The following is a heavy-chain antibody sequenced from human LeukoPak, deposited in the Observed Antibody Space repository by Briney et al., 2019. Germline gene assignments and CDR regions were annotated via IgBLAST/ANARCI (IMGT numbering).Heavy chain of an antibody. V-gene: IGHV4-61*02. Sequence: SQTLSLTCTVSGGSISSGSYYWSWIRQPAGKGLEWIGRIYTSGSTNYNPSLKSRVTISVDTSKNQFSLKLSSVTAADTAVYYCARTSSPPGDWFDPWGQGTLVTVSS. CDR3: ARTSSPPGDWFDP. CDR2: IYTSGST. CDR1: GGSISSGSYY. J-gene: IGHJ5*02.